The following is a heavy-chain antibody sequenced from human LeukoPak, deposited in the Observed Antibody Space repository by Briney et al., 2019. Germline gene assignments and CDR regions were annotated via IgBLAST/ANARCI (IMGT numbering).Heavy chain of an antibody. J-gene: IGHJ4*02. CDR3: ANEIRPNDY. Sequence: GGSLRLSCAASDFDFSSHAMTWVRQAPGKGLEWVSAIGISGTKTYYGDSVKGRFLISRDNSKNTLYLQMNSLRIEDTAVYFCANEIRPNDYWGQGTLVTVAS. CDR1: DFDFSSHA. D-gene: IGHD4-17*01. V-gene: IGHV3-23*01. CDR2: IGISGTKT.